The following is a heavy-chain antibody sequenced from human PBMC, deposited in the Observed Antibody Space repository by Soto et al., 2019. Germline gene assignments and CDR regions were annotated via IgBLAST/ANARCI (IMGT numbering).Heavy chain of an antibody. CDR2: INHSGST. V-gene: IGHV4-34*01. J-gene: IGHJ6*02. CDR1: GGSFSGYY. D-gene: IGHD3-3*01. CDR3: ARDGGFYYGMDV. Sequence: SETLSLTCAVYGGSFSGYYWTWIRQPPGTGLEWIGEINHSGSTNYNPSLKSRVTISVDTSKNQFSLKLSSVTAADTAVYYCARDGGFYYGMDVWGQGTTVT.